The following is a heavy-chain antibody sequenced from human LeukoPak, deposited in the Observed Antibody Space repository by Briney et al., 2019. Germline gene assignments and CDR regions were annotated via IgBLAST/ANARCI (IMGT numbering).Heavy chain of an antibody. CDR1: GFTFSSYW. Sequence: GGSLRLSCAASGFTFSSYWMSWVRQAPGKGLEWVANIKQDGSEKYYVDSVKGRFTISRDNAKNSLYLQMNSLRAEDTAVYYCARDNVAGLYYYYYYGMDVWGQGTTVTVSS. V-gene: IGHV3-7*01. CDR3: ARDNVAGLYYYYYYGMDV. J-gene: IGHJ6*02. D-gene: IGHD6-19*01. CDR2: IKQDGSEK.